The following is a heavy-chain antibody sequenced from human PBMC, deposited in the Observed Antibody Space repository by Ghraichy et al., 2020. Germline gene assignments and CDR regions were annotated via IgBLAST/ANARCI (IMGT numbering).Heavy chain of an antibody. J-gene: IGHJ4*02. CDR1: GFTFSTYA. CDR3: AKDQSYRRGNYGFDGYNY. Sequence: GGSLRLSCGASGFTFSTYAMSWVRQAPGKGLEWVSAISGNGDNTYYADSVKGRFTISRDNSKNTLSLQMNSLRADDTAIYYCAKDQSYRRGNYGFDGYNYWGQGTLVTVSS. D-gene: IGHD3-10*01. CDR2: ISGNGDNT. V-gene: IGHV3-23*01.